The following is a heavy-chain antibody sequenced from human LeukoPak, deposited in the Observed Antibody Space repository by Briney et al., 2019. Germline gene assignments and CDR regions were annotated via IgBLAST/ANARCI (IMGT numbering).Heavy chain of an antibody. D-gene: IGHD3-16*01. Sequence: GGSLRLSCAASGFTFNNAWMSWVRQAPGKGLEWVGRIKSKPDGGTTDYAAPVKGRFTFSRDDSKNTLYLQMNCLKTEDTAVYYCSTGIGGHWGQGTLVTVSS. CDR2: IKSKPDGGTT. V-gene: IGHV3-15*01. CDR1: GFTFNNAW. CDR3: STGIGGH. J-gene: IGHJ4*02.